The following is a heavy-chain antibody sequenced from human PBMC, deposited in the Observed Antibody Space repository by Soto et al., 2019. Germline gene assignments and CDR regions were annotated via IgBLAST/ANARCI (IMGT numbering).Heavy chain of an antibody. J-gene: IGHJ5*02. CDR2: INAGNGNT. V-gene: IGHV1-3*01. CDR3: ATDFWSGDWFDP. D-gene: IGHD3-3*01. Sequence: GASVKVSCKASGYTFTSYAMHWVRQAPGRRLEWMGWINAGNGNTKYSQKFQGRVTITRDTSASTAYMELSSLRSEDTAVYYCATDFWSGDWFDPWGQGTLVTVSS. CDR1: GYTFTSYA.